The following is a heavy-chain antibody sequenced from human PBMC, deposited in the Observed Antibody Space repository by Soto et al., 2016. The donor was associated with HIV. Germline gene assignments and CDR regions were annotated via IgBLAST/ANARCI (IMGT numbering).Heavy chain of an antibody. CDR3: TTVVRSIDFWSPAYYFDY. V-gene: IGHV3-15*01. D-gene: IGHD3-3*01. Sequence: EVQLVESGGGLVKPGGSLRLSCAASGFTFSNAWMSWVRQAPGKGLEWVGRIKSKTDGGTTDYAAPVKGRFTISRDDSKNTLYLQMNSLKTEDTAVYYCTTVVRSIDFWSPAYYFDYWGQGTLVTVSS. J-gene: IGHJ4*02. CDR1: GFTFSNAW. CDR2: IKSKTDGGTT.